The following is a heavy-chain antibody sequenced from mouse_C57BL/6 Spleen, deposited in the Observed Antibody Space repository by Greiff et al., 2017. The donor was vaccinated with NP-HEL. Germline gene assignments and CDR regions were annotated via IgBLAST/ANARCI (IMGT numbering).Heavy chain of an antibody. J-gene: IGHJ4*01. Sequence: QVQLQQPGAELVRPGSSVKLSCKASGYTFTSYWMHWVKQSPIQGLEWIGNIDPSDSDTHYNQKFKDKATLTVDKSSSTAYMQLSSLTSEDSAVYYCARGGDGNYSYAMDDWGQGTSVTVSS. D-gene: IGHD2-1*01. V-gene: IGHV1-52*01. CDR1: GYTFTSYW. CDR2: IDPSDSDT. CDR3: ARGGDGNYSYAMDD.